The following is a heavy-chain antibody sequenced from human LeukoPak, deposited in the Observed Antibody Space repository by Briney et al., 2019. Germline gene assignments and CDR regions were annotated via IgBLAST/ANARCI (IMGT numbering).Heavy chain of an antibody. CDR2: IYYSGST. V-gene: IGHV4-39*07. D-gene: IGHD2-15*01. J-gene: IGHJ5*02. CDR3: ARDSPTAGSSPFDP. CDR1: GGSISSSTYY. Sequence: SETLSLTYTVSGGSISSSTYYWGWIRQPPGKGLEWIGSIYYSGSTYYNPSLKSRVTISVDTSKNQFSLKLSSVTAADTAVYYCARDSPTAGSSPFDPWGQGTLVTVSS.